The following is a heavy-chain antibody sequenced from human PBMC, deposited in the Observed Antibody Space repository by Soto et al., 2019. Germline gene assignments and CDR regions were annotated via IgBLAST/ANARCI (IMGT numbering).Heavy chain of an antibody. CDR1: GYTFTGHY. CDR2: INPHSGDT. CDR3: ARDVYSVEY. Sequence: QVQLVQSGAEVKKPGASVKVSCKASGYTFTGHYVHWVRQAPGQGLEWMGWINPHSGDTHYAQKFQGRVTMTRDTSFNTAYLELSWLRSDDTAVYFCARDVYSVEYWGQGTLVTV. V-gene: IGHV1-2*02. J-gene: IGHJ4*02. D-gene: IGHD2-8*01.